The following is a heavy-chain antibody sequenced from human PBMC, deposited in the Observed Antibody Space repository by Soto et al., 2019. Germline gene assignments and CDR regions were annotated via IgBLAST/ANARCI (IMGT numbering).Heavy chain of an antibody. V-gene: IGHV3-33*06. CDR2: IWYDGSNK. CDR3: AKTYYYGSGIAGPTGPFDY. CDR1: GFTFSSYG. J-gene: IGHJ4*02. D-gene: IGHD3-10*01. Sequence: GGSLRLSCAASGFTFSSYGMHWVRQAPGKGLEWVAVIWYDGSNKYYADSVKGRFTISRDNSKNTLYLQMNSLRAEDTAVYYCAKTYYYGSGIAGPTGPFDYWGQGTLVTVSS.